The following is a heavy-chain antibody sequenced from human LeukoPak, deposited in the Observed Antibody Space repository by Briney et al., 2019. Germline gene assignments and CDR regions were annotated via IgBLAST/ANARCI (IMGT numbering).Heavy chain of an antibody. D-gene: IGHD3-16*01. Sequence: SETLSLTCTVSGDSISSYYWSWIRQPPGKGLEWIGYIYYSGSTNYNPSLKSRVTISVDTSKNQFSLKLTSVTAADTAVYYCARGDYYDGGGRNWFDPWGQGTLVTVSS. CDR2: IYYSGST. CDR1: GDSISSYY. J-gene: IGHJ5*02. V-gene: IGHV4-59*08. CDR3: ARGDYYDGGGRNWFDP.